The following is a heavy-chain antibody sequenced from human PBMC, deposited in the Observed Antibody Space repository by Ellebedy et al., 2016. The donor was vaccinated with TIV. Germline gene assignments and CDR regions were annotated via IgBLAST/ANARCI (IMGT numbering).Heavy chain of an antibody. D-gene: IGHD3-22*01. CDR2: ISAYNGNT. CDR3: ARIDSSGYAY. V-gene: IGHV1-18*04. J-gene: IGHJ4*02. CDR1: GYTFTGYY. Sequence: ASVKVSXXASGYTFTGYYMHWVRQAPGQGLEWMGWISAYNGNTNYAQKLQGRVTMTTDTSTSTAYMELRSLRSDDTAVYYCARIDSSGYAYWGQGTLVTVSS.